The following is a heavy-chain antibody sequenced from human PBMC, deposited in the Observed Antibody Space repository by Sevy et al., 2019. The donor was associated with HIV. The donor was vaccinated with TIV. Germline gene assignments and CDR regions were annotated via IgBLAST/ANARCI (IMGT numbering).Heavy chain of an antibody. CDR1: GFTFSSYW. CDR2: IKRDGSEK. Sequence: GGSLILSCAASGFTFSSYWMSWVRQAPGKGLEWVANIKRDGSEKYYVDSVKGRFTISRDNAKNSLYLQMNSLRAEDTAVYYCARDCSSASCLWGMDVWGQGTTVTVSS. D-gene: IGHD2-2*01. CDR3: ARDCSSASCLWGMDV. V-gene: IGHV3-7*03. J-gene: IGHJ6*02.